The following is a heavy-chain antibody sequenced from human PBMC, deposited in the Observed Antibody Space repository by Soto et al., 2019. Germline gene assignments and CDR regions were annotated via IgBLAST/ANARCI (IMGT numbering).Heavy chain of an antibody. V-gene: IGHV3-21*01. CDR1: GFTFSSYS. CDR2: ISSSSSYI. Sequence: EVQLVESGGGLVKPGGSLRLSCAASGFTFSSYSMNWVRQAPGKGLEWVSSISSSSSYIYYADSVKGRFTISRDNAKNSLYLQMNSLRAEDTAVYYCARVSLTGTMLNWFDPWGQGTLVTVSS. D-gene: IGHD1-7*01. J-gene: IGHJ5*02. CDR3: ARVSLTGTMLNWFDP.